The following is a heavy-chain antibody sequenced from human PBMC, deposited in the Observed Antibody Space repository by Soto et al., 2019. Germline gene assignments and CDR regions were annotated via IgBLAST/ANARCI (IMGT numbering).Heavy chain of an antibody. V-gene: IGHV3-21*06. CDR1: FSMYS. CDR2: VSSGSDYI. J-gene: IGHJ5*02. Sequence: DVQVEESGGGLVKPGGSLRLACNFSFSMYSMDWVRQAPGKGLEWVASVSSGSDYIKYADSVKGRFTISRDNTKNSVSLQMSSLRGEDTAMYYCTRDKGGSYDSWFDPWGRGTLVTVSS. D-gene: IGHD1-26*01. CDR3: TRDKGGSYDSWFDP.